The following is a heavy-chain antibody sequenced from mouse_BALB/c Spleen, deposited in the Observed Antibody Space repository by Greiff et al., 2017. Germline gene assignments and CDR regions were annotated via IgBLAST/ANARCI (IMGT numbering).Heavy chain of an antibody. CDR1: GFSLTSYG. Sequence: VQLQESGPGLVAPSQSLSITCTVSGFSLTSYGVHWVRQPPGKGLEWLGVIWAGGSTNYNSALMSRLSISKDNSKSQVFLKMNSLQTDDTAMYYCAREGRNYGYFDDWGQGTTLTVSS. CDR3: AREGRNYGYFDD. CDR2: IWAGGST. V-gene: IGHV2-9*02. D-gene: IGHD2-1*01. J-gene: IGHJ2*01.